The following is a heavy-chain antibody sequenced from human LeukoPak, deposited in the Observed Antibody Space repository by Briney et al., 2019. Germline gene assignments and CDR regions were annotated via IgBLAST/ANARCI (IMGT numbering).Heavy chain of an antibody. V-gene: IGHV3-64*01. CDR2: ISSNGGST. D-gene: IGHD3-10*01. Sequence: PGGSLRLSCAASGFTFSSYAMHWVRQAPGKGLEYVSAISSNGGSTYYANSVKGRFTISRDNSKNTLYLQMGSLRAEDMAVYYCARAIPFYGSGPPGAFDIWGQGTMVTVSS. CDR3: ARAIPFYGSGPPGAFDI. J-gene: IGHJ3*02. CDR1: GFTFSSYA.